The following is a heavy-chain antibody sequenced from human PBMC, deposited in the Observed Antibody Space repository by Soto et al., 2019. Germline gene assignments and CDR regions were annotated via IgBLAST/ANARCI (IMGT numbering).Heavy chain of an antibody. CDR1: GGTFSSYA. V-gene: IGHV1-69*01. CDR2: IIPIFGTA. Sequence: QVQLVQSGAEVKKPGSSVKVSCKAYGGTFSSYAISWVRQAPGQGLEWMGGIIPIFGTAHYAQKFQGRVTITADESTSTAYMELSSLRSEDTAVYYCASSRQEGLGAFDIWGQGTMVTVSS. CDR3: ASSRQEGLGAFDI. J-gene: IGHJ3*02. D-gene: IGHD3-16*01.